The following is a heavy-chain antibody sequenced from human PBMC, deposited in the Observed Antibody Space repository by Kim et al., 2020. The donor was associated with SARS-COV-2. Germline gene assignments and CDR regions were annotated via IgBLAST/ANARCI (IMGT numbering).Heavy chain of an antibody. D-gene: IGHD6-19*01. CDR3: ATGFHQDIAVAGTPNWFDP. CDR1: GYTLTELS. CDR2: FDPEDGET. V-gene: IGHV1-24*01. Sequence: ASVKVSCKVSGYTLTELSMHWVRQAPGKGLEWMGGFDPEDGETIYAQKFQGRVTMTEDTSTDTAYMELSSLRSEDTAVYYCATGFHQDIAVAGTPNWFDPWGQGTLVTVSS. J-gene: IGHJ5*02.